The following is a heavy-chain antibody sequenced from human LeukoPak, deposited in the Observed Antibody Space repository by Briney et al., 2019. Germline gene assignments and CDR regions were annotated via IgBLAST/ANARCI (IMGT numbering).Heavy chain of an antibody. CDR1: GFTFDDYA. J-gene: IGHJ4*02. V-gene: IGHV3-9*01. Sequence: GGSLRLSCAASGFTFDDYAMHWVRQAPGKGLEWVSGISGNSGSIGYADSVKGRFTISRDNAKNSLYLQMNSLRAEDTALYYCGKGGEYYYDSSGYYDYWGKGTLVTVSS. CDR3: GKGGEYYYDSSGYYDY. D-gene: IGHD3-22*01. CDR2: ISGNSGSI.